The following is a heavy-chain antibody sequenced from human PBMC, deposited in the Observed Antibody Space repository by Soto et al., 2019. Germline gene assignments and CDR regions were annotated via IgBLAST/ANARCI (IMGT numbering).Heavy chain of an antibody. D-gene: IGHD2-15*01. CDR1: GFTFSSYV. CDR3: ARGYCSGDTCYHIDY. J-gene: IGHJ4*02. Sequence: EVQLLDSGGGSVQPGGSLRLSCAASGFTFSSYVMRWVLQAPGKGLEWVSSISGSGCSTYYTDSVKGRFTISRDNSKNTVYLQMNSLRAEDTAVYFCARGYCSGDTCYHIDYWGQGTLVTVSS. V-gene: IGHV3-23*01. CDR2: ISGSGCST.